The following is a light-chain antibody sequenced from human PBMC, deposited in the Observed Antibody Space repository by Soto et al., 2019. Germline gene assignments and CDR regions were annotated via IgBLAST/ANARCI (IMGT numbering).Light chain of an antibody. CDR1: SSDVGSYNL. J-gene: IGLJ1*01. Sequence: QSALTQPASVSGSPGQSITISCTGTSSDVGSYNLVSWYQQHPGKAPELMIYEGSKRPSGVSNRFSGSKSGNTASLTISGLQAEDEAGYYCCSHAGSNTSVFDTGTKLTVL. CDR2: EGS. V-gene: IGLV2-23*01. CDR3: CSHAGSNTSV.